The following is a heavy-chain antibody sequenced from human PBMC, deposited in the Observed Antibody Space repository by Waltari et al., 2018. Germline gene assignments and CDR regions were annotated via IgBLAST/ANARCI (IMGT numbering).Heavy chain of an antibody. D-gene: IGHD3-22*01. J-gene: IGHJ4*02. Sequence: EVQLVESGGGLVKPGGSLRLSCAASGFTFSSYSMNWVRQAPGKGLEWVSSISSSSSYIDYADSVKGRFTISRDNAKNSLYLQMNSLRAEDTAVYYCAREYYDSSGYYYFDYWGQGTLVTVSS. CDR3: AREYYDSSGYYYFDY. V-gene: IGHV3-21*01. CDR2: ISSSSSYI. CDR1: GFTFSSYS.